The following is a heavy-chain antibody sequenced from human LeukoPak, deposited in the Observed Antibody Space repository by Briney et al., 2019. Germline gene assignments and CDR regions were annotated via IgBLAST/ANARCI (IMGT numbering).Heavy chain of an antibody. CDR1: GASISSRNW. Sequence: SSETLSLTCAVSGASISSRNWWIWVRQPPGKGLEWIGEIYHSGSTNYNPSLKSRVTISVDKSKNQFSLKLSSVTAADTAVYYCARVDSSGWGQNFDYWGQGTLVTVSS. J-gene: IGHJ4*02. CDR3: ARVDSSGWGQNFDY. D-gene: IGHD6-19*01. V-gene: IGHV4-4*02. CDR2: IYHSGST.